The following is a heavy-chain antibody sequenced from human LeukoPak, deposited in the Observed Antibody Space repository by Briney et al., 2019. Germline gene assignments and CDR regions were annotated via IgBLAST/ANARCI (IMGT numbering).Heavy chain of an antibody. V-gene: IGHV1-18*01. CDR3: ARSYDIFHNYMDV. J-gene: IGHJ6*03. Sequence: ASVKVSCKTSGYTFTSYAISWVRQAPGQGLEWTGWISGHTGKTSFAQKFQGRVTLTTHTSTSTAYMELRSLRSDDTAVYYCARSYDIFHNYMDVWGKGTTVTVSS. CDR2: ISGHTGKT. D-gene: IGHD3-9*01. CDR1: GYTFTSYA.